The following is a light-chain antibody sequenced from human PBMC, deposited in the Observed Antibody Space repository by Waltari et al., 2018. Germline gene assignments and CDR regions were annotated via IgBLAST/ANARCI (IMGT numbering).Light chain of an antibody. CDR2: DAS. J-gene: IGKJ2*01. CDR3: QQRSNWPPRYT. CDR1: QSASSSY. V-gene: IGKV3-11*01. Sequence: DIVLTQSPATLSLPPGERATLSSRASQSASSSYFAWYQQKPGQAPRLLIYDASNRATGIPARFSGSGSGTDFTLTISSLEPEDFAVYYCQQRSNWPPRYTFGQGTKLEIK.